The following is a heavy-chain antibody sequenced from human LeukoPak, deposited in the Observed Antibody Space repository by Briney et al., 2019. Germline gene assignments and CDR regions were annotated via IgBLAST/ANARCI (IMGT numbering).Heavy chain of an antibody. CDR1: GGTFSSYA. CDR3: ARVGGSGYGSGFFDY. J-gene: IGHJ4*02. Sequence: SVKVSCKASGGTFSSYAISWVRQAPGQGLEWMGGIIPIFGTANYAQKFRGRVTITADKSTRTAYMELSSLRSEDTAVYYCARVGGSGYGSGFFDYWGQGTLVTVSS. CDR2: IIPIFGTA. D-gene: IGHD5-12*01. V-gene: IGHV1-69*06.